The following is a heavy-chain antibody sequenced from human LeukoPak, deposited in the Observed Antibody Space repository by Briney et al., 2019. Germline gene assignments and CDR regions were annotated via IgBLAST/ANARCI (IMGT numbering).Heavy chain of an antibody. CDR3: ARGFDY. V-gene: IGHV4-34*01. J-gene: IGHJ4*02. Sequence: SETLTLTCAVYGGSFSGYYWSWIRQPPGKGLEWIGEINHSGSTNYNPSLKSRVTISVDTSKNQFSLKLSSVTAADTAVYYCARGFDYWGQGTLVTVSS. CDR2: INHSGST. CDR1: GGSFSGYY.